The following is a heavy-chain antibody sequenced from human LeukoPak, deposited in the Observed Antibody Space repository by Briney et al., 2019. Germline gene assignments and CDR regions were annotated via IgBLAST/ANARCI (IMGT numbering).Heavy chain of an antibody. CDR2: INPDGTYI. V-gene: IGHV3-74*01. CDR1: GFTVSSDW. D-gene: IGHD1-26*01. CDR3: SKDLGL. J-gene: IGHJ4*02. Sequence: GGSLRLSCAASGFTVSSDWMYWVRQAPGEGPVWVSRINPDGTYIDYADSVKGRFTISRDDAKNTLYLQMNSLRADDTALYYCSKDLGLWGQGTLVTVSS.